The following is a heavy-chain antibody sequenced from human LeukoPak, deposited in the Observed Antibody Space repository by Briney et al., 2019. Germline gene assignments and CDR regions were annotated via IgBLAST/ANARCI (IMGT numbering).Heavy chain of an antibody. CDR2: INPYIGST. D-gene: IGHD4-23*01. Sequence: ASVKVSCKASGYTFTSYYMHWVRQAPGQGLEWMGLINPYIGSTSYAQKFQGRVIMTRDMSTSTVYMDLSSLRSEDTAVYFCARAYGGNSYDYFDYWGQGHLVTVSS. J-gene: IGHJ4*02. V-gene: IGHV1-46*01. CDR1: GYTFTSYY. CDR3: ARAYGGNSYDYFDY.